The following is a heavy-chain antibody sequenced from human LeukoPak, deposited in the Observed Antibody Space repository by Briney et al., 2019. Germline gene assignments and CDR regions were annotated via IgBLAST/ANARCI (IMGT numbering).Heavy chain of an antibody. CDR2: IHYTGDP. D-gene: IGHD3-10*01. V-gene: IGHV4-59*01. Sequence: SETLSLTCTVSGGSIGNDYWDWLRQSPGKGLEWIGWIHYTGDPNYNPSLMSRVIISVDMSKNQFSLTLSSVTAADSAVYYCARASTGTLGSHYNFGFDSWGHGTLVTVSS. J-gene: IGHJ4*01. CDR1: GGSIGNDY. CDR3: ARASTGTLGSHYNFGFDS.